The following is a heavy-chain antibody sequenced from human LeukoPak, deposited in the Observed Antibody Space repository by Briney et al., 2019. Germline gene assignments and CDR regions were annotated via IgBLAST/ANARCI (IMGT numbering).Heavy chain of an antibody. CDR1: GFTFSSYA. D-gene: IGHD4-17*01. CDR3: AKGAYGDNRYYYYYMDV. Sequence: GGSLRLSCAASGFTFSSYAMHWVRQAPGKGLEWVAIISYDGSNKYYADSVKGRFTISRDNSKNTLYLQMNSLRAEDTAVYYCAKGAYGDNRYYYYYMDVWGKGTTVTISS. CDR2: ISYDGSNK. V-gene: IGHV3-30*04. J-gene: IGHJ6*03.